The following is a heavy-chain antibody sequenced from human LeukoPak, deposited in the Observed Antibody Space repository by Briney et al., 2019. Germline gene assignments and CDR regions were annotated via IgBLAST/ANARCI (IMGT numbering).Heavy chain of an antibody. CDR1: GGSFSGYY. Sequence: SETLSLTCAVYGGSFSGYYWSWIRQPPGKGLEWIGEINHSGSTNYNPSLKSRVTISVDTSKNQFSLKPSSVTAADTAVYYCASVVRPITYYYGSGSYYNDWGQGTLVTVSS. V-gene: IGHV4-34*01. CDR2: INHSGST. J-gene: IGHJ4*02. D-gene: IGHD3-10*01. CDR3: ASVVRPITYYYGSGSYYND.